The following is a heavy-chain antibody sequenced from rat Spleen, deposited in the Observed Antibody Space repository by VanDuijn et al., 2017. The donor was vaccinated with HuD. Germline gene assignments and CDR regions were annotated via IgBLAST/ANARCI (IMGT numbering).Heavy chain of an antibody. D-gene: IGHD1-12*01. CDR3: VRANRESYAHFDY. CDR1: GFSLTTYG. CDR2: IWRGGST. J-gene: IGHJ2*01. Sequence: QVQLKESGPGLVQPSQTLSLTCTVSGFSLTTYGVSWVRQPPGKGLEWIGAIWRGGSTAYNSSFKSRLSVSRDISKSQVFLKMNSLQTEDTATYHCVRANRESYAHFDYWGQGIMVTVSS. V-gene: IGHV2-4*01.